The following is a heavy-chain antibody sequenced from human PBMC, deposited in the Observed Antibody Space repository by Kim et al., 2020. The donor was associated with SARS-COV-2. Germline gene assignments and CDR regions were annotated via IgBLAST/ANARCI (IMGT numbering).Heavy chain of an antibody. J-gene: IGHJ4*02. Sequence: YAGSVKGRFTIFRDNDENALYLQMNGLRAEDTAVYYCARRRSSWYAQIDDWGQGTLVTVSS. V-gene: IGHV3-11*03. D-gene: IGHD6-13*01. CDR3: ARRRSSWYAQIDD.